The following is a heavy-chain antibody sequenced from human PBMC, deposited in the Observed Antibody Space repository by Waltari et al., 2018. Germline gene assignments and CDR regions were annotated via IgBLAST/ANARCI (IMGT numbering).Heavy chain of an antibody. CDR3: ARDLRRGATDFDY. Sequence: EVQLVESGGGLVKPGGSLRLSCAASGFTFSSYSMNWVRQAPGKGLEWVSSISRSSSYIYYADSVKGRFTNSRDNAKNSLYLQMNSLRAEDTAVYYCARDLRRGATDFDYWGQGTLVTVSS. CDR2: ISRSSSYI. J-gene: IGHJ4*02. D-gene: IGHD1-26*01. V-gene: IGHV3-21*01. CDR1: GFTFSSYS.